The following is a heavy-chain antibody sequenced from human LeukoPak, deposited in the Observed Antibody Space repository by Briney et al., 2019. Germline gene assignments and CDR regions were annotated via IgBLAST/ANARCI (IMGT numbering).Heavy chain of an antibody. Sequence: GGSLRLSCAASGFNFNDYGMHWVRQAPGKGLEWVAFIRYDGSHDWYADSVKGRFTISRDNSKNTLYLHINSLRAEDTAVYYCVKDNPLDYWGQGTLVIVSS. V-gene: IGHV3-30*02. J-gene: IGHJ4*02. CDR1: GFNFNDYG. CDR2: IRYDGSHD. D-gene: IGHD1-14*01. CDR3: VKDNPLDY.